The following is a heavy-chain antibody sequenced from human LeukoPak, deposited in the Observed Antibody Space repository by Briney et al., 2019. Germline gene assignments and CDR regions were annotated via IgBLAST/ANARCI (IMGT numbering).Heavy chain of an antibody. V-gene: IGHV4-38-2*02. J-gene: IGHJ6*04. Sequence: SETLSLTCAVSGYAISNDYYWGWIRQPPGKGLEWIGSIYQSGSTYYNPSLKSRLTISVDTSKNQFSLKVTSVTAADTAVYYCARDVAAAATRKENYYGLDVWGKGTTVTVSS. CDR3: ARDVAAAATRKENYYGLDV. CDR1: GYAISNDYY. D-gene: IGHD6-13*01. CDR2: IYQSGST.